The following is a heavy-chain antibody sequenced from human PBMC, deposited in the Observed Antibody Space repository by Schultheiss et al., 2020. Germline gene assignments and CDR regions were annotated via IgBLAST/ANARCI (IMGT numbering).Heavy chain of an antibody. J-gene: IGHJ5*02. CDR3: ARALIAAAGTWWFDP. Sequence: SETLSLTCAVSGGSISSSNWWSWVRQPPGKGLEWIGEIYHSGSTNYNPSLKSRVTISVDTSKNQFSLKLSSVTAADTAVYYCARALIAAAGTWWFDPWGQGTLVTVSS. CDR2: IYHSGST. D-gene: IGHD6-13*01. V-gene: IGHV4-4*02. CDR1: GGSISSSNW.